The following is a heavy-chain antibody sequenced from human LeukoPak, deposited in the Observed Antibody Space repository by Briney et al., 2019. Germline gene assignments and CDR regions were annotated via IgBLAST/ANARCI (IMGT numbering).Heavy chain of an antibody. V-gene: IGHV3-66*01. Sequence: QSGGSLRLSCAASGFTVSSNYMSWVRQAPGKGLEWVSVIYSGGSTYYADSVKGRFTISRDNSKNTLYLQMNSLRADDTAVYYCAKSPGYGDYVGYHFDYWGQGTLVTVSS. D-gene: IGHD4-17*01. J-gene: IGHJ4*02. CDR3: AKSPGYGDYVGYHFDY. CDR2: IYSGGST. CDR1: GFTVSSNY.